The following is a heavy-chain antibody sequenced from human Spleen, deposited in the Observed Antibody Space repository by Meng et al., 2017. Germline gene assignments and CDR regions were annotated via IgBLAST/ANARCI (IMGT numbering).Heavy chain of an antibody. J-gene: IGHJ4*02. D-gene: IGHD6-19*01. CDR2: ISAGGVAT. Sequence: GESLKISCAASGFTFSSYWMSWVRQAPGKGLEWVSTISAGGVATYYADSVRGRFTVSRDSSKDTLYVQMNSLRAEDTAVYYCAKDRVAGSLSYFDFWGQGTLVTVSS. V-gene: IGHV3-23*01. CDR3: AKDRVAGSLSYFDF. CDR1: GFTFSSYW.